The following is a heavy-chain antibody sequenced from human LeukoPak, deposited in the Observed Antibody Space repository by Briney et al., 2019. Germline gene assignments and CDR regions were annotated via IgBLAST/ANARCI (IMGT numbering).Heavy chain of an antibody. CDR1: GYTSTSYY. Sequence: GASVKVSCKASGYTSTSYYMHWVRQAPGQGLEWMGIINPSGGSTSYAQKFQGRVTMTRDTSTSTVYMELSSLRSEDTAVYYCARDLVGATKGDYWGQGTLVTVSS. V-gene: IGHV1-46*01. D-gene: IGHD1-26*01. CDR2: INPSGGST. J-gene: IGHJ4*02. CDR3: ARDLVGATKGDY.